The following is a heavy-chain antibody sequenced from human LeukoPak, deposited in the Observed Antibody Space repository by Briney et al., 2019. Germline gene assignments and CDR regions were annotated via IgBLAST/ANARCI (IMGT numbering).Heavy chain of an antibody. Sequence: PSETLSLTCAVYGGSFSGYYWSRIRQPPGKGLEWIGEINHSGSTNYNPSLKSRVTISVDTSKNQFSLKLSSVTAADTAVYYCARLAQALYYYGSGSYYTTFDPWGQGTLVTVSS. CDR1: GGSFSGYY. V-gene: IGHV4-34*01. J-gene: IGHJ5*02. D-gene: IGHD3-10*01. CDR3: ARLAQALYYYGSGSYYTTFDP. CDR2: INHSGST.